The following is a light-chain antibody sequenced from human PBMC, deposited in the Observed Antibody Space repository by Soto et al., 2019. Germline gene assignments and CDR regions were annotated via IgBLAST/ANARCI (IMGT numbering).Light chain of an antibody. CDR2: DVT. V-gene: IGLV2-8*01. CDR1: SDDLGGYDY. J-gene: IGLJ1*01. CDR3: SSYAGSNNFV. Sequence: QSALTQPPSASGSPGQSVTISCTGTSDDLGGYDYVSWYRQHPGKAPKLMIYDVTKRPSGVPDRFSGSKSGNTASLTVSGLQAEDEADYYCSSYAGSNNFVFGTGTKVTVL.